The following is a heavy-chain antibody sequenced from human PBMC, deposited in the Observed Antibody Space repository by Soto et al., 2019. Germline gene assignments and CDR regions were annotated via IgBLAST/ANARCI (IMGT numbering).Heavy chain of an antibody. Sequence: GESLKISCKGSGYSFTSYWIGWVRQMPGKGLEWMGIIYPGDSDTRYSPSFQGQVTISADKSISTAYLQWSSLKASDTAMYYCARSYDFWSGYYRPLSSYWGQGTLVTVSS. V-gene: IGHV5-51*01. CDR2: IYPGDSDT. CDR3: ARSYDFWSGYYRPLSSY. CDR1: GYSFTSYW. J-gene: IGHJ4*02. D-gene: IGHD3-3*01.